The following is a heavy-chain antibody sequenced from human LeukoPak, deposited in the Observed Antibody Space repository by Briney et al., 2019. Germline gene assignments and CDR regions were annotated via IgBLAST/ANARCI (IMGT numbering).Heavy chain of an antibody. V-gene: IGHV3-30*03. Sequence: GSLRLSCAASGFTFSSYGMHWVRQAPGKGLEWVAVVSYDGSNKYYADSVKGRFTISRDNSKNTLYLQMNSLRAEDTAVYYCARLPYYYDSSGYYPYYYGMDVWGQGTTVTVSS. J-gene: IGHJ6*02. CDR1: GFTFSSYG. CDR2: VSYDGSNK. D-gene: IGHD3-22*01. CDR3: ARLPYYYDSSGYYPYYYGMDV.